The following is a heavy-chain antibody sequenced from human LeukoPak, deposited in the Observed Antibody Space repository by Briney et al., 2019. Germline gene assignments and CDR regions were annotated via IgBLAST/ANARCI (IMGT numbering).Heavy chain of an antibody. CDR1: GGSISSGGYS. CDR2: IYHSGST. Sequence: TLSLTCPVSGGSISSGGYSWSWIRQPPGKGLEGIGYIYHSGSTYYNPSLKSRVTISVDRSKNQFSLKLSSVTAADTAVYYCARGPEGYSYYFDYWGQGTLVTVSS. J-gene: IGHJ4*02. CDR3: ARGPEGYSYYFDY. V-gene: IGHV4-30-2*01. D-gene: IGHD3-22*01.